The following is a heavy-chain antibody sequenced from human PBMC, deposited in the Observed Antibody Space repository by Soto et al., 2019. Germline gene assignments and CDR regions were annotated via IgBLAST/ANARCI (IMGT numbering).Heavy chain of an antibody. D-gene: IGHD3-22*01. CDR2: ISGSGGST. Sequence: GGSLRLSCAASGFTFSSYAMSWVRQAPGKGLEWVSAISGSGGSTYYADSVKGRFTISRDNSKNTLYLQMNSLRAEDTAVYYCAKGLAGYYDSSGYYYFDYWVQGTLVTVSS. CDR3: AKGLAGYYDSSGYYYFDY. J-gene: IGHJ4*02. CDR1: GFTFSSYA. V-gene: IGHV3-23*01.